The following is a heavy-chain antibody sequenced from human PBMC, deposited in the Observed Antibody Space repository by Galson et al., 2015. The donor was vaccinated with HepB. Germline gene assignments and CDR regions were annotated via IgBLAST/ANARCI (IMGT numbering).Heavy chain of an antibody. D-gene: IGHD3-10*01. Sequence: CAISGDSVSSNSAAWNWIRQSPSRGLGWLGRTYYRSKWYNDYAVSVKSRITINPDTSKNQFSLQLNSVTPEDTAVYYCAGALRFSGRYYYGMDVWGRGTTVTVSS. CDR2: TYYRSKWYN. V-gene: IGHV6-1*01. J-gene: IGHJ6*02. CDR3: AGALRFSGRYYYGMDV. CDR1: GDSVSSNSAA.